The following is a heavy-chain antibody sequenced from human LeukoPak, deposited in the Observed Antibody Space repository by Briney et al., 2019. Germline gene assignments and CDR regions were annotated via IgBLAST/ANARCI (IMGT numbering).Heavy chain of an antibody. V-gene: IGHV3-11*01. Sequence: GRSLRLSCAASGFTFSDYYMSWIRQAPGKGLEWVSYISSSGSTIYYADSVKGRFTISRDNAKNSLYLQMNSLRAEDTAVYYCARDRRFLEWTQTPDAFDIWGQGTMVTVSS. CDR3: ARDRRFLEWTQTPDAFDI. J-gene: IGHJ3*02. D-gene: IGHD3-3*01. CDR1: GFTFSDYY. CDR2: ISSSGSTI.